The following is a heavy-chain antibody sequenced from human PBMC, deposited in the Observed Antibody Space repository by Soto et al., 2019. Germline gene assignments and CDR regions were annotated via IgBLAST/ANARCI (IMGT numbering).Heavy chain of an antibody. CDR2: IKQDGSEK. D-gene: IGHD2-15*01. CDR1: GFTFSSYW. V-gene: IGHV3-7*01. Sequence: PGGSLRLSCAASGFTFSSYWMSWVRQAPGKGLEWVANIKQDGSEKYYVDSVKGRFTISRDNAKNSLYLQMNSLRAEDTAVYYCARDPGYCSGGSCYMFDYWGQGTLVTVSS. J-gene: IGHJ4*02. CDR3: ARDPGYCSGGSCYMFDY.